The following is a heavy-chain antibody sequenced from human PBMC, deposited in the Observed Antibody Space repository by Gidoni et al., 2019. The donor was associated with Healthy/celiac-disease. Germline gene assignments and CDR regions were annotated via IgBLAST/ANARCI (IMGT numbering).Heavy chain of an antibody. Sequence: EVQLVESGGGLVKPGGSLRLSCAASGFTFSSYSMNWVRQAPGKGLEWVSSISSSSSYIYYADSVKGRFTISRGNTKNSLYLQMNSLRAEDTAVYYCARLGIWGGYGMDVWGQGTTVTVSS. CDR3: ARLGIWGGYGMDV. D-gene: IGHD3-16*01. CDR1: GFTFSSYS. CDR2: ISSSSSYI. J-gene: IGHJ6*02. V-gene: IGHV3-21*01.